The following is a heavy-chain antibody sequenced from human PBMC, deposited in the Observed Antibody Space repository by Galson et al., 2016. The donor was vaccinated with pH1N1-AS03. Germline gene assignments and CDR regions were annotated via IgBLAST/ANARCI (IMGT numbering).Heavy chain of an antibody. CDR1: EGTFSNFG. V-gene: IGHV1-69*06. J-gene: IGHJ4*02. Sequence: SVKVSCKASEGTFSNFGISWVRQAPGQGLEWMGGFIPIFGTANVAQKFKGRVTITADNLVLSSLRSDDTAVYYCARDNYYDTGAFYGHFDFWGQGTLLVVSS. CDR3: ARDNYYDTGAFYGHFDF. CDR2: FIPIFGTA. D-gene: IGHD3-22*01.